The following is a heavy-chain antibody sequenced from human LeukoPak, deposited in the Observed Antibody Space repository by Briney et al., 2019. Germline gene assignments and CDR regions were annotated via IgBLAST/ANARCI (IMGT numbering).Heavy chain of an antibody. V-gene: IGHV4-39*01. CDR2: IYYSGST. J-gene: IGHJ4*02. CDR3: ASTYYYDSSGPY. D-gene: IGHD3-22*01. CDR1: GGSISSSSYY. Sequence: SETLSLTCNVSGGSISSSSYYWGWIRQPPGKGLESIGSIYYSGSTYYNPSLKSRVTISVDTSKNQFSLKLSSVTAADTAVYYCASTYYYDSSGPYWGQGTLVTVSS.